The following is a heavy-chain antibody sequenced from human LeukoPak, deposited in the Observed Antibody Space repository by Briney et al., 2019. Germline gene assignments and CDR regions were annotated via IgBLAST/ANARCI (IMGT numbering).Heavy chain of an antibody. D-gene: IGHD6-6*01. J-gene: IGHJ6*03. V-gene: IGHV1-2*02. Sequence: GSLNVSCKASGYTFTGYYMHWVRQAPGQGLEWMGWINPNSGGANNAQTLQGRGTMTRDTSIRTAYMEMSRLRSDDTGVYYCARDGAGSSSRYMDVWGNGNTVTVSS. CDR2: INPNSGGA. CDR3: ARDGAGSSSRYMDV. CDR1: GYTFTGYY.